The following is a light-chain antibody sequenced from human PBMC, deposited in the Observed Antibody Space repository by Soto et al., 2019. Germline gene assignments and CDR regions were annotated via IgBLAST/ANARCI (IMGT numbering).Light chain of an antibody. CDR2: GAS. V-gene: IGKV3-15*01. J-gene: IGKJ5*01. Sequence: EIVLTQSPGTLSLSPGERATLSCRASQSVSSTYLAWYQQKPGQAPRLLFYGASTRATGLPARFSGTGSGTEFTLTINSLQAEDSAVYYCQQYYNWPRTFGQGTRWRL. CDR3: QQYYNWPRT. CDR1: QSVSSTY.